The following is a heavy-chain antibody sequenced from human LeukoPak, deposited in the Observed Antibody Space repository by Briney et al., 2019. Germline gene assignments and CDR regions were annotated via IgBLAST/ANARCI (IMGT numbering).Heavy chain of an antibody. Sequence: SGTLSLTCAVSGVSISSSHWWSWVRQPPGKGLEWIGQVYHSGNTNYNTSLRSRVTVSVDKSNNQFSLNLRSVTAADTAVYYCAATDLKGMVDYWGQGTLVTVSS. CDR1: GVSISSSHW. V-gene: IGHV4-4*02. D-gene: IGHD6-13*01. J-gene: IGHJ4*02. CDR2: VYHSGNT. CDR3: AATDLKGMVDY.